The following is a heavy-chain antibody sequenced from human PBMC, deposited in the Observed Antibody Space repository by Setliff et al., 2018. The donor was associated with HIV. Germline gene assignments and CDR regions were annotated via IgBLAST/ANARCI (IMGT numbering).Heavy chain of an antibody. CDR2: IFYSGSA. D-gene: IGHD1-26*01. J-gene: IGHJ4*02. Sequence: PSETLSLTCTVSGGSISSSNYYWGWIRQPPGKGREWIGSIFYSGSANYNPSLTSPVTISVDTSKNQFSLKLSSVTAADTAVYYCARVRGSSYFGTFDYWGQGALVTVPQ. CDR1: GGSISSSNYY. V-gene: IGHV4-39*07. CDR3: ARVRGSSYFGTFDY.